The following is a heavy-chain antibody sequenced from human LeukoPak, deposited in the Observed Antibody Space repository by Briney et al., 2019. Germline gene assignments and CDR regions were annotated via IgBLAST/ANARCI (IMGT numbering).Heavy chain of an antibody. CDR1: GDSLNTYY. CDR2: VASSGTS. D-gene: IGHD2-21*02. Sequence: PSETLSLTCTVSGDSLNTYYWTWIRQTPGKELEWIGFVASSGTSNYNPPLKSRVSISIDTSKNQFSLALTSVTPADTAVYYCARVVRGVVTSNWFDPWGQGTLVSVSS. CDR3: ARVVRGVVTSNWFDP. V-gene: IGHV4-59*01. J-gene: IGHJ5*02.